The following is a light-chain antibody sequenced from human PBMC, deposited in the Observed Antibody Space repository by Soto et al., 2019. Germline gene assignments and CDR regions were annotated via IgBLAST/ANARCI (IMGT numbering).Light chain of an antibody. V-gene: IGLV1-40*01. CDR1: SSNIGADYE. CDR3: QSYDNTLKGCV. J-gene: IGLJ1*01. CDR2: GNT. Sequence: QSVLTQPPSVSGAPGQRVIISCTGGSSNIGADYEVHWYQQLPGTAPKLLIYGNTNRPSGVHDRCSGSTSGSSAYLAITGLQAADKADYYCQSYDNTLKGCVFGTGTKLTVL.